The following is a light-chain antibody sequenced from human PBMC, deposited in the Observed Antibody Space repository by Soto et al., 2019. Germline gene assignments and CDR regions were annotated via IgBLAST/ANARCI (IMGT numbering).Light chain of an antibody. J-gene: IGLJ3*02. V-gene: IGLV2-14*01. Sequence: QSALTQPASVSGSPGQSITISCTGTSSDVGDYDYVSWYQQHPGKAPKLMIYEVRNRPSGVSNRFSGSKSGNTASLAISGLQAEDEANYYCSSYTNSNTWVFGGGTKL. CDR3: SSYTNSNTWV. CDR1: SSDVGDYDY. CDR2: EVR.